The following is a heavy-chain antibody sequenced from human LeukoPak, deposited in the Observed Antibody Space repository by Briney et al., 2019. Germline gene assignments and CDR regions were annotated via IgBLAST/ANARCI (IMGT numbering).Heavy chain of an antibody. J-gene: IGHJ4*02. Sequence: GGSLRLSCAASGFTFSSYAMHWVRQAPGKGLEWVAVISYDGSNKYYADSVKGRFTISRDNSKNTLYLQMNSLRAEDTAVYYCAGGYSSGWYYFDYWGQGTLVTVSP. V-gene: IGHV3-30-3*01. CDR1: GFTFSSYA. CDR3: AGGYSSGWYYFDY. CDR2: ISYDGSNK. D-gene: IGHD6-19*01.